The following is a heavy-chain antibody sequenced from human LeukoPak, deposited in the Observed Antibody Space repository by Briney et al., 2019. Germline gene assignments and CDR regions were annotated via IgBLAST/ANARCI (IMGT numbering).Heavy chain of an antibody. CDR2: VRYYGNNT. Sequence: GGSLRLSCAASGFSFSNYGMHWVRQAPGKGLEWVAFVRYYGNNTYYADSVKGRFTISRDFSKNTLYLQMNSLGPEDTAVYYCAKDFDAFDVWGQGTMVTVSS. CDR1: GFSFSNYG. CDR3: AKDFDAFDV. J-gene: IGHJ3*01. V-gene: IGHV3-30*02.